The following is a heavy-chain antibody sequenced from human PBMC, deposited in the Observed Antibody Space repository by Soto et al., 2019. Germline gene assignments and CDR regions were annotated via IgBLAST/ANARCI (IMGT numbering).Heavy chain of an antibody. J-gene: IGHJ6*02. V-gene: IGHV4-39*01. CDR1: GGSISSSSYY. Sequence: PSETLSLTCTVSGGSISSSSYYWGWIRQPPGKGLEWIGYIYYSGSTNYNPSLKSRVTISVDTSKNQFSLKLSSVTAADTAVYYCARIAAAGRIYYYYGMDVWGQGTTVTVSS. D-gene: IGHD6-13*01. CDR2: IYYSGST. CDR3: ARIAAAGRIYYYYGMDV.